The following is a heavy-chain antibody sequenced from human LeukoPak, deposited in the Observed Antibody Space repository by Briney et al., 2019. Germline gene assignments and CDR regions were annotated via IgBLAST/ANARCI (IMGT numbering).Heavy chain of an antibody. D-gene: IGHD1-26*01. Sequence: GGSLRRSCAASGFTFSSYGMHWVRQAPGKGLEWVAVIWYDGSNKYYADSVKGRFTISRDNSKNTLYLQMNSLRAEDTAVYYCARDSMVGATNSVDYWGQGTLVTVSS. J-gene: IGHJ4*02. CDR3: ARDSMVGATNSVDY. V-gene: IGHV3-33*01. CDR2: IWYDGSNK. CDR1: GFTFSSYG.